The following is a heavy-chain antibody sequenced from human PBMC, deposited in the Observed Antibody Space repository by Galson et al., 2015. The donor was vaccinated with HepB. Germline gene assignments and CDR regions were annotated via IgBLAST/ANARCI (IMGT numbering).Heavy chain of an antibody. Sequence: SVKVSCKASGYTFTTYVVHWVRQAPGQRLEWMGWINAGYGDTKYSGKFQGRLTITRDSSASTAYMELSYLRSEDTAAYFCARGYSDSSGFYEFDFWGQGTLVTVSS. V-gene: IGHV1-3*01. J-gene: IGHJ4*02. D-gene: IGHD3-22*01. CDR2: INAGYGDT. CDR1: GYTFTTYV. CDR3: ARGYSDSSGFYEFDF.